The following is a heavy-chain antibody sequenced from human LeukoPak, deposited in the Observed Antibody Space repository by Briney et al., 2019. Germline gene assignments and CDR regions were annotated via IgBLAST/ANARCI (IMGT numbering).Heavy chain of an antibody. D-gene: IGHD3-16*01. CDR1: DGSISSSSYY. CDR3: ARHSGGYYDC. V-gene: IGHV4-39*01. CDR2: IYYSGST. Sequence: SETLSLTCTVSDGSISSSSYYWGWIRQPPGKGLEWIGNIYYSGSTYYSPSLKSRVTISVDTSKNQFSLKLSSVTAADTAVYYCARHSGGYYDCWGQGTLVTISS. J-gene: IGHJ4*02.